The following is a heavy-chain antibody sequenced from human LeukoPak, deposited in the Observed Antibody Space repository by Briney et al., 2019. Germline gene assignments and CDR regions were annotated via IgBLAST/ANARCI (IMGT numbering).Heavy chain of an antibody. V-gene: IGHV3-23*01. CDR3: ARGQRGTSCCAFDY. J-gene: IGHJ4*02. CDR2: ISNTGSDT. CDR1: GLACVKYA. D-gene: IGHD2-2*01. Sequence: PEGCRRLCCAASGLACVKYAMGAVRQAPRKWLEWVSTISNTGSDTYYADSVKGRFTISRDNSENTLYLQMNSLRAEDTAVYYCARGQRGTSCCAFDYWGQGTLVTVSS.